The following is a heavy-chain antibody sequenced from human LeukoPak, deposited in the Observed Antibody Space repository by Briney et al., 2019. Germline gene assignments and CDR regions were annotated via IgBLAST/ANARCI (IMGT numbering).Heavy chain of an antibody. CDR1: GFTFSSHG. J-gene: IGHJ3*02. CDR3: AAEGRIAAEVAFDI. V-gene: IGHV3-30*02. CDR2: IQYDGSNK. D-gene: IGHD6-13*01. Sequence: GGSLRLSCAASGFTFSSHGMHWVRLAPGKGLEWVAFIQYDGSNKKYADAVKGRFTISRDNSKNTLYLQMNSLRAEDTAVYYCAAEGRIAAEVAFDIWGQGTMVTVSS.